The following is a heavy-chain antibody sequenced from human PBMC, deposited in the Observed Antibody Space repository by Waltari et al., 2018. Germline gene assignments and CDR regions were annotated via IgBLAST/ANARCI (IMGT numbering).Heavy chain of an antibody. V-gene: IGHV3-23*04. Sequence: EVQLVESGGGLVQPGGSLRLSCAASGFTFSSYSMGWVRQSPGKELEWVSSSGVSGVTIFYEDSVKGRFTTSRDNSKNTLYLQMDSLRAEDTAIYYCAKSAAATIRFWYFDLWGRGTLVTVSS. CDR1: GFTFSSYS. J-gene: IGHJ2*01. D-gene: IGHD6-13*01. CDR2: SGVSGVTI. CDR3: AKSAAATIRFWYFDL.